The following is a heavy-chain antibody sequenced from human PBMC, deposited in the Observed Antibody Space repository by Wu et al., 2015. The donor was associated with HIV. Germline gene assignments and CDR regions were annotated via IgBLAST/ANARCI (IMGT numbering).Heavy chain of an antibody. D-gene: IGHD1-26*01. Sequence: QVQLVQSGAEVKKPGASVKVSCQASRYTFNGFYIHWVRQAPGQGLEWMGWMNPKNGDMRSAQKFQGRVTMTRDTSITTAFMELSRLKSDDSAMYFCARAESGFGWELHNAFDMWGQGTMITVSS. CDR3: ARAESGFGWELHNAFDM. CDR2: MNPKNGDM. V-gene: IGHV1-2*02. CDR1: RYTFNGFY. J-gene: IGHJ3*02.